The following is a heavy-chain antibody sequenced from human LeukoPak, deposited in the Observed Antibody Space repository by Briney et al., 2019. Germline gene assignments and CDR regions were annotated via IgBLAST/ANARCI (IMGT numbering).Heavy chain of an antibody. CDR2: IYYSGST. CDR1: GGSFSGYY. J-gene: IGHJ4*02. Sequence: PSETLSLTWAVYGGSFSGYYWSWIRQPPGKGLEWIGYIYYSGSTDYNPSLKSRVTISVDTSKNQFSLKLSSVTAADTAVYYCARGKSKFDYWGQGTLVTVSS. CDR3: ARGKSKFDY. V-gene: IGHV4-34*01.